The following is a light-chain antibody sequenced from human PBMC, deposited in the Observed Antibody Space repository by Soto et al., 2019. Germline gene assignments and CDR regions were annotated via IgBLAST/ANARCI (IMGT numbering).Light chain of an antibody. CDR3: QQYGSSHS. CDR1: QSVSSSY. CDR2: GAS. J-gene: IGKJ3*01. V-gene: IGKV3-20*01. Sequence: EIVLTQSPGTLSLSPGERATLSCRASQSVSSSYLAWYQQKPGQAPRLLIYGASSRATGIPDRFSGSGSGTDFTLTISRLEPEGFAVYYCQQYGSSHSFGPGTKVDIK.